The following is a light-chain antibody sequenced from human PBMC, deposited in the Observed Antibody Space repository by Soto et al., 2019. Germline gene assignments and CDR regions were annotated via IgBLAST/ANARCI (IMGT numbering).Light chain of an antibody. CDR3: RQSYSTPPT. CDR1: QSISSY. V-gene: IGKV1-39*01. J-gene: IGKJ1*01. CDR2: AAS. Sequence: DIQMTQSPSSLSASVGDRVTITCRASQSISSYLNWYQQKPGKAPKLLIYAASSLQSGVPSRFSGSGSGTGFTLTISSLQPEDFATYYCRQSYSTPPTFGQGT.